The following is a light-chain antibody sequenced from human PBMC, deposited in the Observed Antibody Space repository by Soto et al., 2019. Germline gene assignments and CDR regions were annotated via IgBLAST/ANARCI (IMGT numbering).Light chain of an antibody. Sequence: DIQMTQSPPTLSASVGDRVTITCRASQSISSRLAWYQQKPGRAPKLLIYKASSLESGVPSRFSGSGSGTEVTLTISSLQPDDFATYYCQQYNSYSSFGPGTKVDIK. CDR2: KAS. J-gene: IGKJ3*01. CDR3: QQYNSYSS. CDR1: QSISSR. V-gene: IGKV1-5*03.